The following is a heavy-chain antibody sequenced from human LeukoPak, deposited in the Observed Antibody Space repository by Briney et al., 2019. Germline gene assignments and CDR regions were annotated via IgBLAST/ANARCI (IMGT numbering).Heavy chain of an antibody. CDR1: GFTFSSYS. J-gene: IGHJ4*02. D-gene: IGHD6-19*01. CDR2: ISSSSSYI. Sequence: PGGSLRLSCAASGFTFSSYSMNWVRQAPGKGLEWVSSISSSSSYIYYADSVKGRFTISRDSAKNSLYLQMNSLRAEDTAVYYCARDYTSSYSSGWYSYFDYWGQGTLVTVSS. V-gene: IGHV3-21*01. CDR3: ARDYTSSYSSGWYSYFDY.